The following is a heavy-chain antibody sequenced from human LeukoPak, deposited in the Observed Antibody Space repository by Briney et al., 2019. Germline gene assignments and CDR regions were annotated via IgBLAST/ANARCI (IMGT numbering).Heavy chain of an antibody. J-gene: IGHJ4*02. CDR3: ATLSYSSGGLDY. Sequence: ASVKVSCKVSGYTLTELSMHWVRQAPGKGLEWMGGFDPEDGETIYAQKFQGRVTMTEDTSTDTAYMELSSLRSEDTAVYYCATLSYSSGGLDYWGQGTLVTVSS. D-gene: IGHD6-19*01. CDR2: FDPEDGET. V-gene: IGHV1-24*01. CDR1: GYTLTELS.